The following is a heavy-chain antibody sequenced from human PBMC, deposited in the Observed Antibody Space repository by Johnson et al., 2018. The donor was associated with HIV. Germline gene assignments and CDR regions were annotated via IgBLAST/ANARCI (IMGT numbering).Heavy chain of an antibody. CDR1: GFTFSNYW. D-gene: IGHD4-17*01. CDR2: IKQDGSNK. J-gene: IGHJ3*02. V-gene: IGHV3-7*01. Sequence: VQLVESGGGLVQPGGSLRLSCAASGFTFSNYWMSWVRQAPGKGLEWVANIKQDGSNKYYADSVKGRFTISRDNSKNTLYLQMNSLRAEDTAVYYCAKGEKYYGDCGLDAFDIWGQGTMVTVSS. CDR3: AKGEKYYGDCGLDAFDI.